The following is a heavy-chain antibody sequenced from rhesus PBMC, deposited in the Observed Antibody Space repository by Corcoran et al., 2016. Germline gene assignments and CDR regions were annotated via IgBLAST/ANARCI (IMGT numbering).Heavy chain of an antibody. J-gene: IGHJ3*01. V-gene: IGHV4-76*01. CDR3: ARGESGYYFGAFDF. CDR2: IYGSRGST. CDR1: GGSISSGYD. D-gene: IGHD3-28*01. Sequence: QVQLQESGPGLVKPSETLSLTCAVSGGSISSGYDWSWIRQPPGKGLEWIVYIYGSRGSTNNNTSLKNRCTISKEAFKNQFSLKLSSVTAADTAVYYCARGESGYYFGAFDFWGQGLRVTVSS.